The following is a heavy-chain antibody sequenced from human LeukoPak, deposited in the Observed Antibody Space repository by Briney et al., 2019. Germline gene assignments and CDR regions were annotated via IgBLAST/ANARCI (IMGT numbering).Heavy chain of an antibody. V-gene: IGHV1-8*01. Sequence: ASVNVSRKASGYTFTSYDINWVRQATGQGLEWMGWMNPNSGNTGYAQKFQGRVTMTRNTSISTAYMELSSLRSEDTAVYYCARIPRYCSGGSCSTGHYYYGMDVWGQGTTVTVSS. CDR1: GYTFTSYD. CDR2: MNPNSGNT. CDR3: ARIPRYCSGGSCSTGHYYYGMDV. D-gene: IGHD2-15*01. J-gene: IGHJ6*02.